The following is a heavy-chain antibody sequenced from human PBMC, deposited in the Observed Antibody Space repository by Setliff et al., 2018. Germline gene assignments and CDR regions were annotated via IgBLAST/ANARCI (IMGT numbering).Heavy chain of an antibody. CDR2: IYIGGSA. V-gene: IGHV4-4*07. D-gene: IGHD3-9*01. CDR3: ARRRYFDRYYYYGMDV. J-gene: IGHJ6*02. CDR1: GGSISSYY. Sequence: SETLSLTCTVSGGSISSYYWSWIRQPAGKGLEWIGRIYIGGSANYNPSLKSRVTMSIDTSKNQFSLKLSSVTAADTAVYYCARRRYFDRYYYYGMDVWGQGTTVTVSS.